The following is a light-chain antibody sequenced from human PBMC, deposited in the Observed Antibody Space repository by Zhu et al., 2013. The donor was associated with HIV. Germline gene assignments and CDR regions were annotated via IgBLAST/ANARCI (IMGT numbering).Light chain of an antibody. Sequence: QSVVTQPPSASGTPGQRVTISCSGSNSNIGSNNVDWYQHVPETAPKLLIHSNNQRPSGVPDRFSGSKSGTSASLAISGLQSEDEAYYYCAAWDDSLVWVFGGGTKVTVL. CDR1: NSNIGSNN. CDR2: SNN. V-gene: IGLV1-44*01. J-gene: IGLJ3*02. CDR3: AAWDDSLVWV.